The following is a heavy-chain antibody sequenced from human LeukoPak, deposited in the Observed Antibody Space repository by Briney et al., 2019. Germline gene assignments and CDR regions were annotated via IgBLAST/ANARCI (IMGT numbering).Heavy chain of an antibody. V-gene: IGHV3-21*01. Sequence: GRSLRLSGAASGFTFSSYAMSWVRQAPGKGLEWVSSISSSSSYIYYADSVKGRFTISRDNAKNSLYLQMNSLRAEDTAVYYCARDEGAFDIWGQGTMVTVSS. CDR3: ARDEGAFDI. J-gene: IGHJ3*02. CDR1: GFTFSSYA. CDR2: ISSSSSYI.